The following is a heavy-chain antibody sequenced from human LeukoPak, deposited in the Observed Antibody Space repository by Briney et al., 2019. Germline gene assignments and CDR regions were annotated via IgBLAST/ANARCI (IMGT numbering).Heavy chain of an antibody. CDR1: GFTFSDYY. V-gene: IGHV3-11*01. CDR3: ARGLGYCSGGSCPRRAFDI. CDR2: ISSSGSTI. Sequence: GGSLRLSCAASGFTFSDYYMSWIRQAPGKGLEWVSFISSSGSTIYYADSVKGRFTISRDNDLQMNSLRAEDTAVYYCARGLGYCSGGSCPRRAFDIWGQGTVVTVSS. D-gene: IGHD2-15*01. J-gene: IGHJ3*02.